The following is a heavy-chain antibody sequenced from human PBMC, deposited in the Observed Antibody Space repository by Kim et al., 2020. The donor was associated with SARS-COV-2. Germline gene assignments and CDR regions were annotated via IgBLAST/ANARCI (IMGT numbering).Heavy chain of an antibody. CDR3: ARARYSSSVLFSLNFDY. V-gene: IGHV3-11*05. J-gene: IGHJ4*02. CDR2: ISSSSSYT. Sequence: GGSLRLSCAASGFTFSDYYMSWIRQAPGKGLEWVSYISSSSSYTNYADSVKGRFTISRDNAKNSLYLQMNSLRAEDTAVYYCARARYSSSVLFSLNFDYWGQGTLVTVSS. CDR1: GFTFSDYY. D-gene: IGHD6-19*01.